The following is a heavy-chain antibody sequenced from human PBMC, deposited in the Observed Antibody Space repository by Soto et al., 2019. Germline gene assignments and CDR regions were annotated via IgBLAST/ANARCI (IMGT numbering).Heavy chain of an antibody. J-gene: IGHJ4*02. V-gene: IGHV2-5*01. D-gene: IGHD5-12*01. Sequence: QITLKESGPPLVNPTQTLTLTCTFSGFSLSTHGVGVGWIRQPPGKAPEWFALIYWNDDKRYSPSLKSRLTITKDTSKNQVVLTMTNMDPVDTATYYCVHRDGYNRFDYWGQGTLVTVSS. CDR2: IYWNDDK. CDR1: GFSLSTHGVG. CDR3: VHRDGYNRFDY.